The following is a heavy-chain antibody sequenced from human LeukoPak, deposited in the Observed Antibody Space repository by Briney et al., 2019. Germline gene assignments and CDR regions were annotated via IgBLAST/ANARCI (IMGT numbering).Heavy chain of an antibody. J-gene: IGHJ4*02. Sequence: PSETLSLTCTVSGGSISGYYWSWIRQPPGKGLERIGYIYYSGNTNYNPSLKSRVTISVDTSNNQFSLKLSSVTAADTAVYYCARNFGSSWYYFDYWGQGTLVTVSS. V-gene: IGHV4-59*01. CDR2: IYYSGNT. D-gene: IGHD6-13*01. CDR1: GGSISGYY. CDR3: ARNFGSSWYYFDY.